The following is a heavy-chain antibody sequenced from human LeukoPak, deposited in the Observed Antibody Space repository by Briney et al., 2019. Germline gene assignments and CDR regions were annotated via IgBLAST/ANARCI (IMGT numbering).Heavy chain of an antibody. Sequence: GESLKISCKVSGYIFTSYWIGWVRQMPGKGLEWMGIIYPGDSDTRYSPSFQGQVTISADKSISTAYLQWSSLKASDTAMYYCARLPYCGGDCYPNWFDPWGQGTLVTVSS. D-gene: IGHD2-21*02. CDR1: GYIFTSYW. CDR2: IYPGDSDT. CDR3: ARLPYCGGDCYPNWFDP. V-gene: IGHV5-51*01. J-gene: IGHJ5*02.